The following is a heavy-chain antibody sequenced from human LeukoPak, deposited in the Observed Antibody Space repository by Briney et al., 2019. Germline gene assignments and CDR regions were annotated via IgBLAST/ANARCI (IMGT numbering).Heavy chain of an antibody. CDR1: GGSISSGDYY. D-gene: IGHD3-22*01. J-gene: IGHJ4*02. CDR2: IYYSGST. V-gene: IGHV4-30-4*01. CDR3: AREGTMIVALFDY. Sequence: SETLSLTCTVSGGSISSGDYYWSWIRQPPGKGREWIGYIYYSGSTYYNPSLKSRVTISVDTSKNQFSLKLSSVTAADTAVYYCAREGTMIVALFDYWGQGTLVTVSS.